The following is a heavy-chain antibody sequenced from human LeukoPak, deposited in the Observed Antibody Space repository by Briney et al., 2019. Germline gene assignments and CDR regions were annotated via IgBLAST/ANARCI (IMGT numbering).Heavy chain of an antibody. CDR2: IYTSGST. J-gene: IGHJ6*03. CDR3: ARDARTYYYYYTDV. CDR1: GGSISSGSYY. V-gene: IGHV4-61*02. Sequence: SQTLSLTCTVSGGSISSGSYYWSWIRQPAGKGLEWIGRIYTSGSTNYNPSLKSRVTISVDTSKNQFSLKLSSVTAADTAVYYCARDARTYYYYYTDVWGKGTTVTVSS.